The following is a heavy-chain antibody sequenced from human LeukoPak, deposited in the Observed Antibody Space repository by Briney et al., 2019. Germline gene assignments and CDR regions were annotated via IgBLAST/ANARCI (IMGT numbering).Heavy chain of an antibody. CDR1: GFPFSSYE. J-gene: IGHJ4*02. Sequence: GGSLRLSCAASGFPFSSYEMNWVRQAPGKGLEWVSYISSSGSTIYYADSVKGRFTISRDNAKNSLYLQMNSLRAEDTAVYYCARLYCSGGSCYRSFDYWGQGTLVTVSS. V-gene: IGHV3-48*03. CDR2: ISSSGSTI. D-gene: IGHD2-15*01. CDR3: ARLYCSGGSCYRSFDY.